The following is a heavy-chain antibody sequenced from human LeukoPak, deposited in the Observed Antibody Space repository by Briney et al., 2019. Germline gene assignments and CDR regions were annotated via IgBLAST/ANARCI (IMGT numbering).Heavy chain of an antibody. D-gene: IGHD3-10*01. Sequence: PGGSLRLSCEASGFSFSDYYMSWIRQPPGKGLEWIAYIRSGATTIYYADSVKGRFTISRDNSKNTLYLQLNSLRAEDTAVYHCAKGHGSGSYTKASGFDYWGQGTLVTVSS. CDR1: GFSFSDYY. J-gene: IGHJ4*02. V-gene: IGHV3-11*01. CDR2: IRSGATTI. CDR3: AKGHGSGSYTKASGFDY.